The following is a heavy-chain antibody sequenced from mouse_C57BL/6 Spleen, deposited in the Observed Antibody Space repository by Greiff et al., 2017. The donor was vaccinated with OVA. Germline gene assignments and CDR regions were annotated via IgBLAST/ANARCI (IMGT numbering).Heavy chain of an antibody. D-gene: IGHD1-1*01. CDR2: ILPSIGRT. Sequence: QVQLQQSGSELRSPGSSVKLSCKDFDSEVFPIAYMSWVRQKPGHGFEWIGGILPSIGRTIYGEQFEDKATLDADTLSNTAYLELNSLTSEDSAIYYCARRYYGSSYWYFDVWGTGTTVTVSS. V-gene: IGHV15-2*01. J-gene: IGHJ1*03. CDR3: ARRYYGSSYWYFDV. CDR1: DSEVFPIAY.